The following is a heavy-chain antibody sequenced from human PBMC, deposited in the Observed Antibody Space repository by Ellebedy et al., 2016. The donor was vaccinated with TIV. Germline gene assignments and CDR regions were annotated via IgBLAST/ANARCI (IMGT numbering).Heavy chain of an antibody. CDR1: GFTFSNAW. CDR3: TTESLLWFGESNWFDP. J-gene: IGHJ5*02. Sequence: GGSLRLSCAASGFTFSNAWMSWVRQAPGKGLEWVGRIKSKTDGGTVDYAAPVQGRFTISRDDSKNMLYLQMNSLKVEDTAVYYCTTESLLWFGESNWFDPWGQGTLVTVSS. CDR2: IKSKTDGGTV. V-gene: IGHV3-15*01. D-gene: IGHD3-10*01.